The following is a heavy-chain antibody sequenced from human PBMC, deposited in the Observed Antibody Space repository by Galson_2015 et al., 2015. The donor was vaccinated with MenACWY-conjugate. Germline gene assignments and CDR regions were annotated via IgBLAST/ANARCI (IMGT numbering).Heavy chain of an antibody. CDR3: ARIMGIETRAEYYMDV. CDR2: IDWDDDK. CDR1: GFSLSTSGMC. J-gene: IGHJ6*03. D-gene: IGHD5-24*01. V-gene: IGHV2-70*01. Sequence: PALVKPTQTLTLTCTFSGFSLSTSGMCVSWIRQPPGKALEWLALIDWDDDKYYSTSLKTRLTISKDTSKNQVVLTMTNMDPVDTATYYCARIMGIETRAEYYMDVWGKGTTVTVSS.